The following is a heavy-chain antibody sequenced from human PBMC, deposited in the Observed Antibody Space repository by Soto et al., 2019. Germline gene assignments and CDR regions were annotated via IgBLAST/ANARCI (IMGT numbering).Heavy chain of an antibody. J-gene: IGHJ6*02. V-gene: IGHV5-51*01. CDR1: GSPLSTCR. D-gene: IGHD2-15*01. CDR2: ISPDDSDT. Sequence: PGESLKISCQSSGSPLSTCRVAWVRQTPGKALERVCLISPDDSDTRYIPSFRGHVTISAEKSTSTVFLHCRSLKPSYTATYYCGRERREASGGCFLCPMDVWSRGTTGTV. CDR3: GRERREASGGCFLCPMDV.